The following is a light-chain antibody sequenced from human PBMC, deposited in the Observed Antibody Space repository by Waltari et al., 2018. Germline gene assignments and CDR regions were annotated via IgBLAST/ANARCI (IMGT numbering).Light chain of an antibody. CDR3: CSFAGSYSVL. CDR2: DVS. V-gene: IGLV2-11*01. Sequence: QSALTQPRSVSGSPGHSVTISCTGTRSDVGGYNYVSWYQQHPGKAPKVMIYDVSKRPSGVPDRFSGSKSGNTASLTISGLQADDEADYYCCSFAGSYSVLFGGGTKVTVL. J-gene: IGLJ2*01. CDR1: RSDVGGYNY.